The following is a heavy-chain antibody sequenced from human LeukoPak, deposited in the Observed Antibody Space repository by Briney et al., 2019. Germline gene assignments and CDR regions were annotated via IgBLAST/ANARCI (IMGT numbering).Heavy chain of an antibody. CDR2: ISANTGVT. D-gene: IGHD1-26*01. CDR3: ARGPIGGLRKGFDI. V-gene: IGHV1-2*02. Sequence: GASMKVSCKTSGFTFTGHYMHWLRQAPGQGLEWMGWISANTGVTHYAVKFQGRVTITRDTSISTVYMDLSSLQSDDAAVYFCARGPIGGLRKGFDIWGQGTLVTVSS. J-gene: IGHJ4*02. CDR1: GFTFTGHY.